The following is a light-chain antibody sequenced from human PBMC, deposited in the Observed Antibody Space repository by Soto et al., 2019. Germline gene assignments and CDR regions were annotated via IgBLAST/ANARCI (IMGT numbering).Light chain of an antibody. CDR1: QSSRRKNV. J-gene: IGLJ1*01. V-gene: IGLV2-23*01. Sequence: QSVLTQPPSVSGAPGQRVTISCTGSQSSRRKNVVSWYQQHPGKAPKVIVYEGIKRPSGVSDRFSGSTSGSTASPTISGLQAEDEAEYYCGSYVRATTYVFGRGNKVTVL. CDR3: GSYVRATTYV. CDR2: EGI.